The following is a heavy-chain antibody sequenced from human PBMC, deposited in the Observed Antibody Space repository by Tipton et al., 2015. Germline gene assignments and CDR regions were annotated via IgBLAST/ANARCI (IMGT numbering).Heavy chain of an antibody. CDR1: GGSISNFF. V-gene: IGHV4-59*01. D-gene: IGHD3-22*01. J-gene: IGHJ5*02. CDR3: ARGGAGYYYDSVGYLS. Sequence: TLSLTCTVSGGSISNFFWRWIRQSPGKGLEWIGYIYYTGNTHYNPSLKSRVFISIDTSKNQFSLKLNSVTAADTAVYYCARGGAGYYYDSVGYLSWGQGTLVTVSS. CDR2: IYYTGNT.